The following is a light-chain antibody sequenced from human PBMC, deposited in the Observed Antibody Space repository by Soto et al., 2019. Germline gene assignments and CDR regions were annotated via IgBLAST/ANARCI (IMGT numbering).Light chain of an antibody. CDR3: ASWDDSLNHWV. Sequence: QSALTQPASVSGSPGQSITISCTGTSSDVGGYNYVSWYQQHPGKAPKLMIYEVSNRPSGLSNRFSGSKSGNTASLTISGLQAEDEADYYCASWDDSLNHWVFGGGTKLTVL. CDR1: SSDVGGYNY. CDR2: EVS. V-gene: IGLV2-14*01. J-gene: IGLJ3*02.